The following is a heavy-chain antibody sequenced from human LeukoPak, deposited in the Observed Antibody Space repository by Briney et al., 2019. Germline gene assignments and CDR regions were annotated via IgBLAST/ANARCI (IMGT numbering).Heavy chain of an antibody. J-gene: IGHJ4*02. D-gene: IGHD3-10*01. CDR1: GGTFSSYA. CDR3: ARHDWYYGSGIRSFDY. Sequence: SVKVSCKASGGTFSSYAISWVRQAPGQGLEWMGGIIPIFGTANYAREFQGRVTITADESTSTAYMELSSLRSEDTAVYYCARHDWYYGSGIRSFDYWGQGTLVTVSS. CDR2: IIPIFGTA. V-gene: IGHV1-69*01.